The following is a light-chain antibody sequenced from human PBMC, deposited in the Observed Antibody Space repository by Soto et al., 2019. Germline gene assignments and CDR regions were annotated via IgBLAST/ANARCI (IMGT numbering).Light chain of an antibody. J-gene: IGKJ1*01. V-gene: IGKV1-33*01. CDR3: QQYGNLPRT. Sequence: DIQMTQSPSSLSASVGDRVTITCQASKDISNYLNWYQQKPGKAPKLLIYDASNLETGVPSRFTGSGSGTDFTFTISSLQPEDIATYYCQQYGNLPRTFGQGTNVEIK. CDR1: KDISNY. CDR2: DAS.